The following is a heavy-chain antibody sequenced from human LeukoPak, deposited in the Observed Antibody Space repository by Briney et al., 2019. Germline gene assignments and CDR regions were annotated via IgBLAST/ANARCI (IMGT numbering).Heavy chain of an antibody. CDR2: INPNSGGT. Sequence: ASVKVSCKASGYTFTRYYMHWVRQAPGQGLEWMGWINPNSGGTNYAQKIQGRVTMTRDTSISTAYMELSRLRSDDTAVYYCARDRLVGASGRTKYYYDGMDVWGQGTTVTVSS. V-gene: IGHV1-2*02. J-gene: IGHJ6*02. CDR3: ARDRLVGASGRTKYYYDGMDV. CDR1: GYTFTRYY. D-gene: IGHD3-10*01.